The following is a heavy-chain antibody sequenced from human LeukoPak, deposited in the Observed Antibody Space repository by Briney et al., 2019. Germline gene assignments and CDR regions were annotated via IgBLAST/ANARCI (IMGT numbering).Heavy chain of an antibody. Sequence: GGSLRLSCAASGFTFSRFSMSWVRQAPGKGLEWISYISHRSDTVYYADSVKGRFTISRDNSKNTLYLQMNSLRAEDTAIYYCAKVVQYTASTGTGLDYWGQGTLVTVSS. CDR3: AKVVQYTASTGTGLDY. V-gene: IGHV3-48*01. CDR2: ISHRSDTV. D-gene: IGHD6-13*01. J-gene: IGHJ4*02. CDR1: GFTFSRFS.